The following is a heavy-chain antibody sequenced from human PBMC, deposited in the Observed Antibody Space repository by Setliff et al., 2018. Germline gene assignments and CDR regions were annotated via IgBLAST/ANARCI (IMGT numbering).Heavy chain of an antibody. J-gene: IGHJ6*03. V-gene: IGHV4-59*02. D-gene: IGHD3-3*01. CDR3: ARVSGFQYMDV. CDR2: ISYSGIT. CDR1: GASVSSHY. Sequence: SETLSLTCNVSGASVSSHYWDWIRQPPGKGLEWIGFISYSGITTYNVSLKSRVSISVDTSKNQLSLTLSSVTAADTAVYYCARVSGFQYMDVWGKGTTVTVSS.